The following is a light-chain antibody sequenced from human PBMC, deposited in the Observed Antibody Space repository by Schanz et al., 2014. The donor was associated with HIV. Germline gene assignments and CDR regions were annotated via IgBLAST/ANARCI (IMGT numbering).Light chain of an antibody. CDR2: GTS. CDR3: QQRSNWPPLT. CDR1: QSVSSSY. J-gene: IGKJ4*01. V-gene: IGKV3D-20*02. Sequence: EIVLTQSPGTLSLSPGERATLSCRASQSVSSSYLAWYQQKPGQAPRLLIYGTSTRAAGIPARFSGSVSGTEFTLTISSLQSEDFAVYYCQQRSNWPPLTFGGGTKVEIK.